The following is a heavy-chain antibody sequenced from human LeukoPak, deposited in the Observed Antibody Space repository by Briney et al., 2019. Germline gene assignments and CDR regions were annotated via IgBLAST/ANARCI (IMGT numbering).Heavy chain of an antibody. D-gene: IGHD2-2*01. V-gene: IGHV3-23*01. CDR1: GFTFSSYA. Sequence: GGSLRLSCAASGFTFSSYAMSWVRQAPGKGLEWVSAISGSGGSTYYADSVKGRFTISRDNSKNTLYLQMNSLRAEDTAVYYCANGPLLPWIVVVPAARPNFDYWGQGTLVTVSS. CDR3: ANGPLLPWIVVVPAARPNFDY. CDR2: ISGSGGST. J-gene: IGHJ4*02.